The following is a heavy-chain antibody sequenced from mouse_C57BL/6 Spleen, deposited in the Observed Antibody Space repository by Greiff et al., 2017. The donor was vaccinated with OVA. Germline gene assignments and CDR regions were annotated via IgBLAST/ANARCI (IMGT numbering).Heavy chain of an antibody. CDR2: ISSGSSTI. J-gene: IGHJ3*01. CDR1: GFTFSDYG. D-gene: IGHD2-12*01. CDR3: ARPYYSVFAY. V-gene: IGHV5-17*01. Sequence: EVKLMESGGGLVKPGGSLKLSCAASGFTFSDYGMHWVRQAPEKGLEWVAYISSGSSTIYYADTVKGRFTISRDNAKNTLFLQMTSLRSEDTAMYYCARPYYSVFAYWGQGTLVTVSA.